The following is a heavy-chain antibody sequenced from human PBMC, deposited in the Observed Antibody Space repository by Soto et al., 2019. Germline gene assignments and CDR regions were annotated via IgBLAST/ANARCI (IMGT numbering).Heavy chain of an antibody. D-gene: IGHD3-3*01. CDR3: AKEVWSGPMDV. Sequence: QVQLVESGGGVVQPGRSLRLSCAASGFTFSSYGMHWVSQAPGKGLEWVAVIYDGSNKYYADSVKGRFTISRDNSKNTLYLQMNTLRAEDTAVYYSAKEVWSGPMDVWGQGTTVTVSS. V-gene: IGHV3-30*18. CDR1: GFTFSSYG. CDR2: IYDGSNK. J-gene: IGHJ6*02.